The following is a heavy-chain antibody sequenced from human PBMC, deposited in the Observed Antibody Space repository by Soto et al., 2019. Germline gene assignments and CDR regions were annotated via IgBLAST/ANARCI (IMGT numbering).Heavy chain of an antibody. J-gene: IGHJ5*02. CDR1: GASITAYY. CDR3: ARGGKREYCTDGVCYFSVVGNFFDP. V-gene: IGHV4-59*01. D-gene: IGHD2-8*01. Sequence: SETLSLTCTVSGASITAYYWSWIRQPPGKPLELIGYTHHSGDTNYSPSLKSRFTLLLDTSKNQFSLRLSSVTAADTAVYYCARGGKREYCTDGVCYFSVVGNFFDPWGQGTLVTVSS. CDR2: THHSGDT.